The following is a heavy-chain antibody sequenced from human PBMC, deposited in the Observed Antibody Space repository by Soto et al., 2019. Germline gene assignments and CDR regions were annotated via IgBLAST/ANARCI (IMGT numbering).Heavy chain of an antibody. D-gene: IGHD6-19*01. CDR3: ARHPSPVAGTSWFDP. Sequence: QVQLVQSGAEVKKPGSSVKVSCKASGGTFSSYAISWVRQAPGQGLEWMGGIIPIFGTANYAQKFQGRVTITADEATSTAYMELSSLRSEDTAVYYCARHPSPVAGTSWFDPWGQGTLVTVSS. J-gene: IGHJ5*02. CDR1: GGTFSSYA. V-gene: IGHV1-69*12. CDR2: IIPIFGTA.